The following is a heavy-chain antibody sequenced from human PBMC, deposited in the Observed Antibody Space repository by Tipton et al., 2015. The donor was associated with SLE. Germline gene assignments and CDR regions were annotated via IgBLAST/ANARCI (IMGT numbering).Heavy chain of an antibody. CDR3: ARNSFRQRFDS. V-gene: IGHV4-30-4*01. CDR2: IYYSGST. J-gene: IGHJ4*02. Sequence: TLSLTCTVSGGSISSGDYYWSWIRQPPGKGLEWIGYIYYSGSTNYNPSLKSRVTISVDTSKNQFSLKLSSMSAADTAVYFCARNSFRQRFDSWGQGILVTVSS. CDR1: GGSISSGDYY. D-gene: IGHD6-25*01.